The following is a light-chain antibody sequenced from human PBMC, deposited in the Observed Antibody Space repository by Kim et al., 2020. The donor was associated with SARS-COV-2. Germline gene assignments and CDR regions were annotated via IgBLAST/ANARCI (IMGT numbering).Light chain of an antibody. CDR2: SNN. V-gene: IGLV1-44*01. CDR1: ITNIGSRP. Sequence: GQRITNPCSGGITNIGSRPVNWSQQFPGMAPKLLIYSNNQRSSGIPDRFSASTSGTSASLAISGLHSEDEADYYCVAWDDSLNGPVFGGGTQLTVL. J-gene: IGLJ3*02. CDR3: VAWDDSLNGPV.